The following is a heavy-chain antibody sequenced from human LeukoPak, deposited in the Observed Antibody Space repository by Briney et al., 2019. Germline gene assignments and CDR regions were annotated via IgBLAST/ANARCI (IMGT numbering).Heavy chain of an antibody. CDR1: GYTFTSYD. CDR3: ARDLSPNPRYSSSWCFDY. J-gene: IGHJ4*02. V-gene: IGHV1-8*01. CDR2: MNPNSGNT. Sequence: ASVKVSCKASGYTFTSYDINWVRQATGQGLEWMGWMNPNSGNTGYAQKFQGRVTMTRNTSISTAYMELSSLRSEDTAVYYCARDLSPNPRYSSSWCFDYWGQGTLVTVSS. D-gene: IGHD6-13*01.